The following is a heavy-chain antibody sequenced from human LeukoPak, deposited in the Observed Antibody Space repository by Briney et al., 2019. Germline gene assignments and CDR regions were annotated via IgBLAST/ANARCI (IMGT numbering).Heavy chain of an antibody. V-gene: IGHV4-59*10. D-gene: IGHD5-24*01. CDR3: ARDGYQGNFDY. CDR2: IYNTGST. CDR1: GGSFSGYY. J-gene: IGHJ4*02. Sequence: SETLSLTCAVYGGSFSGYYWSWIRQPAGKGLEWIGRIYNTGSTNYNPSLRSRVTMSVDTSKNQFSLKLSSVTAADTAVYYCARDGYQGNFDYWGQGTLVTVSS.